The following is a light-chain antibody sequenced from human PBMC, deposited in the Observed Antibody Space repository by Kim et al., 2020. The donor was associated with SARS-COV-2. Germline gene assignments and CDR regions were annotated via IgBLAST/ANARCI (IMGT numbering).Light chain of an antibody. CDR3: QSSDDTTVV. CDR2: EQN. V-gene: IGLV6-57*03. J-gene: IGLJ2*01. CDR1: SGSIASST. Sequence: GKTVNISCTRNSGSIASSTVQWYRQRPGSAPTTVIYEQNRRPSGVPNRFSGSVDISSNSASLFISGLTTEDEADYYCQSSDDTTVVIGGGTKVTVL.